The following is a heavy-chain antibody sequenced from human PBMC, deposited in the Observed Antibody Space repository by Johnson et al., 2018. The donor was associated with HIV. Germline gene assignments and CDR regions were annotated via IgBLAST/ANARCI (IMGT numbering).Heavy chain of an antibody. J-gene: IGHJ3*02. CDR1: GFTVSSNY. CDR3: ARVPAYCGGVRDVFDS. CDR2: IYSGGST. V-gene: IGHV3-66*01. D-gene: IGHD2-21*01. Sequence: VQLVESGGGLVQPGGSLRLSCAASGFTVSSNYMSWVRQAPGKGLEWVSVIYSGGSTYYADSVKGRFTISRDNSKNTLYLQMNSLRAEDTAVYYCARVPAYCGGVRDVFDSWGQGTTVTVSS.